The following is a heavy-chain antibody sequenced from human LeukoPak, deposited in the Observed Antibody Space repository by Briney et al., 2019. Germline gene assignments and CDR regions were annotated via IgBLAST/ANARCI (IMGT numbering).Heavy chain of an antibody. Sequence: GASVTVSCKASGYTFTAHYMHWVRQAPGQGLEWLGWMYGHDGGTNYAQKFQGRVTMSRDTSISTAYMELSSLTTDDTAVYYCARDYYCSGGSCYDVFDIWGQGTMVTVSS. J-gene: IGHJ3*02. CDR1: GYTFTAHY. D-gene: IGHD2-15*01. CDR2: MYGHDGGT. V-gene: IGHV1-2*02. CDR3: ARDYYCSGGSCYDVFDI.